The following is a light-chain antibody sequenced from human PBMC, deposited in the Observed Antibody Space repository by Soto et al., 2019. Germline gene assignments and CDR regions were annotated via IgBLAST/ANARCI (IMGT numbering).Light chain of an antibody. CDR2: EVS. CDR1: SSDVGGYNY. CDR3: SSYTSSSTEV. V-gene: IGLV2-14*01. Sequence: ALTQPASVSGSPGQSITISCTGTSSDVGGYNYVSWYQQHPGKAPKLMIYEVSNRPSGVSNRFSGSKSGNTASLTISGLQAEDEADYYCSSYTSSSTEVFGTGTKVTV. J-gene: IGLJ1*01.